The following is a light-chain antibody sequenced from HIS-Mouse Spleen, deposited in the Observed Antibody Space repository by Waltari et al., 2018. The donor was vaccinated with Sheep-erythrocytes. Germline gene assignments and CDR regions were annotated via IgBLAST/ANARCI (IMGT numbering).Light chain of an antibody. CDR3: AAWDDSLNGVV. V-gene: IGLV1-44*01. J-gene: IGLJ2*01. Sequence: QSVLTQPPSASGTPGQRVTISCSGSSSNIGSTTVNWYQQLPETAPKLLSYSNNQRPSGVPNRFSGSKSGTSASLAISGLQSEDEADYYCAAWDDSLNGVVFGGGTKLTVL. CDR2: SNN. CDR1: SSNIGSTT.